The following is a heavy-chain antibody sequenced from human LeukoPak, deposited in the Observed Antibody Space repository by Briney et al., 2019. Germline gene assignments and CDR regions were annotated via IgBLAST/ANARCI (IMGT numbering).Heavy chain of an antibody. CDR2: IDWNGGST. J-gene: IGHJ4*02. Sequence: PGGSLRLSCAASGFTFDEYGMSWGRQTPGKGLEWVSGIDWNGGSTGYADSVKGRFTISRNNAKNSLYLQMNSLRAEDTALYYCARRAKIVVSTPAVDYWGQGTLVTVSS. CDR1: GFTFDEYG. CDR3: ARRAKIVVSTPAVDY. D-gene: IGHD3-22*01. V-gene: IGHV3-20*04.